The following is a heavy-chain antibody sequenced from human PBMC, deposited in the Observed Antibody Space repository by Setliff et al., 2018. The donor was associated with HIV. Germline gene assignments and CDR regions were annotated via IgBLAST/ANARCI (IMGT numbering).Heavy chain of an antibody. CDR2: IHNSGNT. D-gene: IGHD6-25*01. J-gene: IGHJ4*02. Sequence: SETLSLTCIVSGGSISSSSYYWGWIRQPPGKGLEWIGYIHNSGNTKYNPSLKIRVTISLDTSKNQFSLKLTSVTAADTAVYYCARYSPRGYTLTGPYWGQGTLVTVSS. V-gene: IGHV4-61*05. CDR1: GGSISSSSYY. CDR3: ARYSPRGYTLTGPY.